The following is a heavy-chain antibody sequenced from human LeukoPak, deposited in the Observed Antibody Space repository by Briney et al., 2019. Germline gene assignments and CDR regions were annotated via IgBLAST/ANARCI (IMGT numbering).Heavy chain of an antibody. CDR1: GFTFSYYA. V-gene: IGHV3-30-3*01. Sequence: TGGSLRLSCAASGFTFSYYAMHWVRQAPGKGLEWVAVISYDGSNKYYADSVKGRFTISRDNSKNTLYLQMNSLRAEDTAVYYCAKDMQRKAVAGTIYFDYWGQGTLVTVSS. J-gene: IGHJ4*02. CDR2: ISYDGSNK. D-gene: IGHD6-19*01. CDR3: AKDMQRKAVAGTIYFDY.